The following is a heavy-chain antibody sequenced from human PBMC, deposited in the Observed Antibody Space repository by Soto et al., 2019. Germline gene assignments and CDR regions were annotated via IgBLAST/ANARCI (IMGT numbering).Heavy chain of an antibody. CDR3: VRATGASTNYFDY. V-gene: IGHV5-51*01. CDR2: IYPSDSDT. CDR1: GYSFTSYW. J-gene: IGHJ4*01. Sequence: GESLKISCKASGYSFTSYWIGWVRQMPGKGLECMGIIYPSDSDTRYSPSFQGQVTISVDKSISTAYLQWSSLKASDTAMYYCVRATGASTNYFDYWGQGALVTVS. D-gene: IGHD7-27*01.